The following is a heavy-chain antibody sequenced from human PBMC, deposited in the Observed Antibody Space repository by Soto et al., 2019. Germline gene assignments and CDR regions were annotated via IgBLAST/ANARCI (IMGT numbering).Heavy chain of an antibody. J-gene: IGHJ3*02. CDR2: IYYSGST. D-gene: IGHD3-22*01. CDR3: ARDGITMIGEVFDI. V-gene: IGHV4-59*01. CDR1: GGSISSYY. Sequence: QVQLQESGPGLVKPSETLSLTCTVSGGSISSYYWSWIRQPPGKGLEWIGYIYYSGSTNYNPSLKSRVTISVDTSKNQFSLKLSSVTAADTAVYYCARDGITMIGEVFDIWGQGTMVTVSS.